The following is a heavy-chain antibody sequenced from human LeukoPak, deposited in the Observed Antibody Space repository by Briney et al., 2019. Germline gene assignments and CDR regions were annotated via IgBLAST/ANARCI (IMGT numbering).Heavy chain of an antibody. D-gene: IGHD2-15*01. J-gene: IGHJ4*02. CDR1: GFTFDDYG. V-gene: IGHV3-43*01. CDR2: ISWDGGST. CDR3: AKDARISYCSGGSCYEGYFDY. Sequence: GGSLRVSCAASGFTFDDYGMSWVRQAPGKGLEWVSLISWDGGSTYYADSVKGRFTISRDNSKNSLYLQMNSLRTEDTALYYCAKDARISYCSGGSCYEGYFDYWGQGTLVTVSS.